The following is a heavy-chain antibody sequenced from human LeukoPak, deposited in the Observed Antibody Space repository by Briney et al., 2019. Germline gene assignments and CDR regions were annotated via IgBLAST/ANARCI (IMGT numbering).Heavy chain of an antibody. CDR3: ARDRAGAVAGTVDF. CDR1: GFTFGDYA. V-gene: IGHV3-21*01. Sequence: GGSLRLSCTASGFTFGDYAVNWVRQAPGKGLEWVSSISSTSAYIYYADSMKGRFTISRDNAKKSLYLQMDSLRAEDTAVYYCARDRAGAVAGTVDFWGQGTLVTVSS. J-gene: IGHJ4*02. D-gene: IGHD6-19*01. CDR2: ISSTSAYI.